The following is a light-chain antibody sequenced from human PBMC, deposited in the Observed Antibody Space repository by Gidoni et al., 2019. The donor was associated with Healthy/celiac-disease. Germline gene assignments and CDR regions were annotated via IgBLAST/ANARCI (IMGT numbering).Light chain of an antibody. CDR2: AAS. Sequence: DIQMTQSPSSLSASVGDRVTITCRASQSISSYLNWYQQKPVKAPKLLIYAASSLPSGVPSMFSGSGSGTDFTLTISSLQPEDFATYYCQQSYSTPLTFGGGTKVEIK. J-gene: IGKJ4*01. V-gene: IGKV1-39*01. CDR3: QQSYSTPLT. CDR1: QSISSY.